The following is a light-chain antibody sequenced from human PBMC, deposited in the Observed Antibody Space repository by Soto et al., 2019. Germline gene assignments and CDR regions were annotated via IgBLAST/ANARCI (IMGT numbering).Light chain of an antibody. Sequence: ESVLTQSPGTLSLSPGERAALSCRASQSVSSSYLAWYQQKSGQAPRLLIYAASTRATGIPDRFSGSGSRTDFTLNISRLEPEDFAVYFCQLYGSSPPRYTFGQGTKLEIK. V-gene: IGKV3-20*01. J-gene: IGKJ2*01. CDR3: QLYGSSPPRYT. CDR1: QSVSSSY. CDR2: AAS.